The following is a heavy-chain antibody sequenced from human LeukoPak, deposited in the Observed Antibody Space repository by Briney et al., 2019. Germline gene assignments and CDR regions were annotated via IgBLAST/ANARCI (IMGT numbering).Heavy chain of an antibody. V-gene: IGHV4-34*01. D-gene: IGHD4-17*01. Sequence: SETLSLTCAVYGGSFSGYYWSWIRQPPGKGLEWIGEINHNGSTNYNPSLKSRVTISVDTSKNQFSLKLSSVTAADTAVYYCARGPTVTRGTYYYGMDVWGKGTTVTVSS. CDR2: INHNGST. J-gene: IGHJ6*04. CDR1: GGSFSGYY. CDR3: ARGPTVTRGTYYYGMDV.